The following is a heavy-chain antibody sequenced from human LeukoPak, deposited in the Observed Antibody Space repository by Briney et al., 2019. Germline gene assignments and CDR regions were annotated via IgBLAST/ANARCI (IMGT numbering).Heavy chain of an antibody. V-gene: IGHV4-59*01. Sequence: SETLSLTCTVSGGSIGIYYWSWVRPPPGKGLGWVGYIYYSGSTNYNPSLESRVTISVDTSKNQFSLKLNSVTAADTAVYYCARGRGFCSGGSCQPPDYWGQGTLVTVSS. CDR2: IYYSGST. CDR3: ARGRGFCSGGSCQPPDY. CDR1: GGSIGIYY. J-gene: IGHJ4*02. D-gene: IGHD2-15*01.